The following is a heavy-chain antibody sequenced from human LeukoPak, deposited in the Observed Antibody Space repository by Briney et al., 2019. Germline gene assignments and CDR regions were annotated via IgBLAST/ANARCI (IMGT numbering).Heavy chain of an antibody. V-gene: IGHV3-30-3*01. CDR2: ISYDGSNK. Sequence: GGSLRLSCAASGFTFSSYAMHWVRQAPGKGLEWVAVISYDGSNKYYADSVKDRFTISRDNSKNTLYLQMNSLRAEDTAVYYCARASRKLLLGTFDYWGQGTLVTVSS. CDR3: ARASRKLLLGTFDY. J-gene: IGHJ4*02. CDR1: GFTFSSYA. D-gene: IGHD3-22*01.